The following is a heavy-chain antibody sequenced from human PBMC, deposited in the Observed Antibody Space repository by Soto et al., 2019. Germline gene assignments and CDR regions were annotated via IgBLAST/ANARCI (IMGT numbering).Heavy chain of an antibody. CDR3: ASVPLLWFGELDYYYMDV. Sequence: ASVKVSCKASGYTFTSYGISWVRQAPGQGLEWMGWISAYNGNTNYAQKLQGRVTMTTDTSTSTAYMELRSLRSDDTAVYYCASVPLLWFGELDYYYMDVWGKGTTVTVSS. D-gene: IGHD3-10*01. CDR2: ISAYNGNT. CDR1: GYTFTSYG. V-gene: IGHV1-18*01. J-gene: IGHJ6*03.